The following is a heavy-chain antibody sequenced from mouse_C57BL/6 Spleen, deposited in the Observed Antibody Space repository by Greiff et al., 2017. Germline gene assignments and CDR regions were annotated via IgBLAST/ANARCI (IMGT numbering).Heavy chain of an antibody. Sequence: EVQLVESEGGLVQPGSSMKLSCTASGFTFSDYYMAWVRQVPEKGLEWVANINYDGSSTYYLDSLKSRFIISRDNAKNILYLQMSSLKSEDTATYYCARELPYYYGSSYWYFDVWGTGTTVTVSS. J-gene: IGHJ1*03. V-gene: IGHV5-16*01. D-gene: IGHD1-1*01. CDR3: ARELPYYYGSSYWYFDV. CDR1: GFTFSDYY. CDR2: INYDGSST.